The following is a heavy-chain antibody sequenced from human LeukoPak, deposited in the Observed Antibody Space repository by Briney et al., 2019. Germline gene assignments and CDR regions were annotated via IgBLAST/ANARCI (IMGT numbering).Heavy chain of an antibody. CDR3: ATGHSSSWTRFDY. J-gene: IGHJ4*02. D-gene: IGHD6-13*01. V-gene: IGHV1-24*01. CDR2: FDPEDGET. CDR1: GYTLTELS. Sequence: ASVKVSCKVSGYTLTELSMHWVRQAPGKGLEWMGGFDPEDGETIYAQKFQGRVTMTEDTSTDTAYMKLSSLRSEDTAVYYCATGHSSSWTRFDYWGQGTLVTVSS.